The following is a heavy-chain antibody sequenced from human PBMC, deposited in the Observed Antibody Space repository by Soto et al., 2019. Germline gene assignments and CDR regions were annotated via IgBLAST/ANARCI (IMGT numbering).Heavy chain of an antibody. D-gene: IGHD6-19*01. V-gene: IGHV1-69*01. CDR2: SIPIFGTT. J-gene: IGHJ4*02. Sequence: QVQLVQSGAEVKKPGSSVKVSCKASGGTFSSYPLSWVRQAPGQGLEWMGGSIPIFGTTKYGQKFQGRVTIIADESTTTAYMELRSLRSEDTAVYYCAMIDYSSGSDYWGQGTLVTVSS. CDR1: GGTFSSYP. CDR3: AMIDYSSGSDY.